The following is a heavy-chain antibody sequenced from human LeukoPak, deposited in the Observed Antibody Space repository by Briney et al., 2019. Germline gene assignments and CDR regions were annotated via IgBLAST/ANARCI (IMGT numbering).Heavy chain of an antibody. Sequence: GASVKVSCKASGYTFTSYDINWVRQATGQGLEWMGWMNPNSGNTGYAQKFQGRVTMTRNTSISTAYMELSSLRSEDTAVYYCASSPKWLRRAFDIWGQGTMVTVSS. V-gene: IGHV1-8*01. D-gene: IGHD5-12*01. J-gene: IGHJ3*02. CDR3: ASSPKWLRRAFDI. CDR1: GYTFTSYD. CDR2: MNPNSGNT.